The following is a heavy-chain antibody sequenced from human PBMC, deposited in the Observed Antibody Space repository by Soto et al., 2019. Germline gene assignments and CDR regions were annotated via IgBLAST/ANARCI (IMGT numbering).Heavy chain of an antibody. D-gene: IGHD3-16*01. CDR1: GYTFINYD. Sequence: GASVKVSCKASGYTFINYDISWVRQATGQGLEWMGWMNPGSGKTGYANKFQGRVTMTRDASTSTAHLELSSLTSEDTAVYYCARMASFGTLNWFDPWDQGTLVTVSS. J-gene: IGHJ5*02. CDR2: MNPGSGKT. CDR3: ARMASFGTLNWFDP. V-gene: IGHV1-8*02.